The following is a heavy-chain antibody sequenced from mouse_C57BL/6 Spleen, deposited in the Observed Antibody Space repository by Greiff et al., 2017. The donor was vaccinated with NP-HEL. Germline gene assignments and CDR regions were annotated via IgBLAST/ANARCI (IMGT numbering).Heavy chain of an antibody. V-gene: IGHV5-4*01. CDR3: AREYYGSSSYWYFDV. CDR2: ISDGGSYT. J-gene: IGHJ1*03. Sequence: EVKVVESGGGLVKPGGSLKLSCAASGFTFSSYAMSWVRQTPEKRLEWVATISDGGSYTYYPDNVKGRFTISRDNAKNNLYLQMNHMKAEDTAMYYYAREYYGSSSYWYFDVWGTGTTVTVSS. CDR1: GFTFSSYA. D-gene: IGHD1-1*01.